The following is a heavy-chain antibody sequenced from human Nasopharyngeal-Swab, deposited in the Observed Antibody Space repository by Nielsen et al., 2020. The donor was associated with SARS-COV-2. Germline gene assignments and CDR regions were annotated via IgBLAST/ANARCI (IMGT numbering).Heavy chain of an antibody. CDR1: GYTFNNYY. J-gene: IGHJ3*02. CDR3: ARYTAMVLFDI. V-gene: IGHV1-46*02. Sequence: ASVKVSCKASGYTFNNYYMHWVRQAPGQGLEWMGIINPSGGSTSYAQKFQGRVTMTRDTSTSTVYMELSSLRSEDTAVYYCARYTAMVLFDIWGQGTMVTVSS. CDR2: INPSGGST. D-gene: IGHD5-18*01.